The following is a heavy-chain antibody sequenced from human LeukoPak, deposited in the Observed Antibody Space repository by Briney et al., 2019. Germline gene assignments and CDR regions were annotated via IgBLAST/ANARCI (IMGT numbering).Heavy chain of an antibody. CDR3: GREVGYSNYDSH. Sequence: SETLSLTRAVSGYSISSGYYWGWIRQPPGKGLEWIGNIYYTGSTYYNPSLKSRVTISIDTSKNQFSLKLTSVTAADTAVYYCGREVGYSNYDSHWGQGTLVTVSS. CDR2: IYYTGST. J-gene: IGHJ4*02. CDR1: GYSISSGYY. V-gene: IGHV4-38-2*02. D-gene: IGHD4-11*01.